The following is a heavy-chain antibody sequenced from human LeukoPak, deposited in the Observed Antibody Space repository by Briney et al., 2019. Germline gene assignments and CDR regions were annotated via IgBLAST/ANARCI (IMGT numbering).Heavy chain of an antibody. CDR3: ARLNYYDSSGGGYFDY. J-gene: IGHJ4*02. D-gene: IGHD3-22*01. CDR1: GGSISSYH. Sequence: SETLSLTCTVSGGSISSYHWSWIRQPPGKGLEWIGYVYYTGGTNYNPSLKSRVTISVDTSKNQVSLKLSSVTAADTAVYYCARLNYYDSSGGGYFDYWGQGTLVTVSS. V-gene: IGHV4-59*01. CDR2: VYYTGGT.